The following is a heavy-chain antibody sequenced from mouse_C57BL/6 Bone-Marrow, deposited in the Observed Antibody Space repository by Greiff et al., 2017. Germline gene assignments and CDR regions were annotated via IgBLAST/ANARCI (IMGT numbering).Heavy chain of an antibody. D-gene: IGHD1-1*01. V-gene: IGHV1-81*01. Sequence: VQLQESGAELARPGASVKLSCKASGYTFTSYGISWVKQRTGQGLEWIGEIYPRSGNTYYNEKFKGKATLTADKSSSTAYMELRSLTSEDSAVYFCARKVYYYGSSYHYFDYWGQGTLSQSPQ. CDR1: GYTFTSYG. CDR3: ARKVYYYGSSYHYFDY. CDR2: IYPRSGNT. J-gene: IGHJ2*01.